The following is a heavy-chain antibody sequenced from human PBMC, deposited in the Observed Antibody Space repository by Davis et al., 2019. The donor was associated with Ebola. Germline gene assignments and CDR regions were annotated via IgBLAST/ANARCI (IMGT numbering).Heavy chain of an antibody. CDR1: GGSISDYQ. J-gene: IGHJ3*02. V-gene: IGHV4-59*08. CDR3: ARQGIGKGGFDI. Sequence: SETLSLTCSISGGSISDYQWNWVRRPPGRGLEWIGFIHYNGDTSHNPSLQGRVSISEDTSKNQVSLKLTSLTAADTAFYYCARQGIGKGGFDIWGRGTLVTVSS. CDR2: IHYNGDT. D-gene: IGHD2-15*01.